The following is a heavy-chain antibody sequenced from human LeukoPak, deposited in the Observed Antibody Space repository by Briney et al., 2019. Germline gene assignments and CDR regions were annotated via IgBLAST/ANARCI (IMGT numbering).Heavy chain of an antibody. D-gene: IGHD2-2*02. J-gene: IGHJ4*02. CDR3: ARHSSTSCYTNKDY. CDR1: GFTFSSYA. V-gene: IGHV3-23*01. Sequence: GGSLRLSCAASGFTFSSYAMSWVRQAPGKGLEWVSAISGSGGSTYYADSVKGRFTISRDNSKNTLYLQMNSLRAEDTAVYYCARHSSTSCYTNKDYWGQGTLVTVSS. CDR2: ISGSGGST.